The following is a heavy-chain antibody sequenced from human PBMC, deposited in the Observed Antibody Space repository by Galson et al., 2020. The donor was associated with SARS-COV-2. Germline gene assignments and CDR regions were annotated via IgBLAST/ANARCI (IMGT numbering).Heavy chain of an antibody. CDR2: ISSSGSTI. CDR3: ARGIDWYCGGDCQRPVGYFDY. D-gene: IGHD2-21*02. CDR1: GFTFSDYY. Sequence: GGSLRLSCAASGFTFSDYYMSWIRQAPGKGLEWVSYISSSGSTIYYADSVKGRFTISRDNAKNSLYLQMNSLRAEDTAVYYCARGIDWYCGGDCQRPVGYFDYWGQGTLVTVSS. J-gene: IGHJ4*02. V-gene: IGHV3-11*01.